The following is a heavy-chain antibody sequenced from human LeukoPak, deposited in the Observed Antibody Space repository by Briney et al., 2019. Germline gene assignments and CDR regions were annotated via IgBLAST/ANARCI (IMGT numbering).Heavy chain of an antibody. Sequence: GESLRLSCAAPGFTFSDYYMSWIRQAPGKGLDWVSYISGSTTYTTYADSVKGRFTISRDNANNSLYLQMNGLRSLDMAVYYCARRAAIAAAGTPDYWGQGTLVTVSS. CDR3: ARRAAIAAAGTPDY. CDR2: ISGSTTYT. D-gene: IGHD6-13*01. CDR1: GFTFSDYY. J-gene: IGHJ4*02. V-gene: IGHV3-11*06.